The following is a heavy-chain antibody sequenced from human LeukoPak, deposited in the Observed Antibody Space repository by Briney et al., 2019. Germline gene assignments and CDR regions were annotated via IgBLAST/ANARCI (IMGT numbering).Heavy chain of an antibody. CDR3: ARDHYQDLNDYGAPGLDY. Sequence: ASVKVSCKASGYTFTSYGISWVRQAPGQGLEWMGWISAYNGNTNYAQKLQGRVTMTTDTSTSTAYMELRSLRSDGTAVYYCARDHYQDLNDYGAPGLDYWGQGTLATVSS. CDR1: GYTFTSYG. D-gene: IGHD4-17*01. J-gene: IGHJ4*02. CDR2: ISAYNGNT. V-gene: IGHV1-18*01.